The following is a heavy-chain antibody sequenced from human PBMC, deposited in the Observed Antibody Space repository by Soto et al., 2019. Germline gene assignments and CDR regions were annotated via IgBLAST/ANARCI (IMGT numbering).Heavy chain of an antibody. CDR3: ASFYSRPKYFDY. J-gene: IGHJ4*02. D-gene: IGHD6-13*01. Sequence: QVQLQQWGAGLLKPSDTLSLTCAVYGGSFSGYYWSWIRQPPVKGLEWIGEINHSGSTNYNPSLKSRVTISVDTSKNQFSLKLSSVTAADTAVYYCASFYSRPKYFDYWGQGTLVTVSS. CDR1: GGSFSGYY. CDR2: INHSGST. V-gene: IGHV4-34*01.